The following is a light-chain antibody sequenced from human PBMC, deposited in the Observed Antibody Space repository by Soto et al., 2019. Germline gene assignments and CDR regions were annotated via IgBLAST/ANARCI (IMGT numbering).Light chain of an antibody. CDR3: QQSYSIPIT. J-gene: IGKJ5*01. V-gene: IGKV1-39*01. CDR2: AAS. CDR1: QSISSW. Sequence: DIQMTQSPSTLSASVGDRVTITCRASQSISSWLVWYQQKPGKAPKLLIYAASSLQSGVPSRFSGSGSGTDFTLTISSLQPEDFATYHCQQSYSIPITFGQGTRLEIK.